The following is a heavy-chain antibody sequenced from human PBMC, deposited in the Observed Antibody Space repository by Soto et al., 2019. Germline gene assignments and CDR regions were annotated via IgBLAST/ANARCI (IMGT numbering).Heavy chain of an antibody. D-gene: IGHD2-2*01. J-gene: IGHJ6*03. Sequence: PSETLSLTCTVSGGSISSYYWSWIRQPPGKGLEWIGYIYYSGSTNYNPSLKSRVTISVDTSKNQFSLKLSSVTAADTAVYYCARVGCSSTSCYLSYYYYYMDVWGKGTTVTVSS. CDR1: GGSISSYY. V-gene: IGHV4-59*01. CDR2: IYYSGST. CDR3: ARVGCSSTSCYLSYYYYYMDV.